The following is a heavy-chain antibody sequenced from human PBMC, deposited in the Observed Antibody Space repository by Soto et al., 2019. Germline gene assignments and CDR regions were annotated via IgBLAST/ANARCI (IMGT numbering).Heavy chain of an antibody. V-gene: IGHV3-23*01. CDR2: ISGSGGST. CDR3: AKGRGCCSSTSCYVGSDY. CDR1: GFTFSSYA. D-gene: IGHD2-2*01. Sequence: EVQLLESGGGLVQPGGSLRLSCAASGFTFSSYAMSWVRQAPGKGLEWVSAISGSGGSTYYADSVKGRFTISRDNSKNTLYRQMNSLRAEDTAVYYCAKGRGCCSSTSCYVGSDYWGQGTLVTVSS. J-gene: IGHJ4*02.